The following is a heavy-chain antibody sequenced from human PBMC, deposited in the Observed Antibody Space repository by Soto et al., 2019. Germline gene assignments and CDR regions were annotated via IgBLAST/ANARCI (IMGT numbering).Heavy chain of an antibody. CDR3: AREIRSTVVIGYFDY. V-gene: IGHV1-18*01. J-gene: IGHJ4*02. D-gene: IGHD4-17*01. Sequence: ASVKVSCKASGYTFTSYGISWVRQAPGQGLEWMGWIIAYNGNTNYAQKLQGRVTMTTDTSTSTAYMELRSLRSDDTAVYYCAREIRSTVVIGYFDYWGRGTLVTVSA. CDR2: IIAYNGNT. CDR1: GYTFTSYG.